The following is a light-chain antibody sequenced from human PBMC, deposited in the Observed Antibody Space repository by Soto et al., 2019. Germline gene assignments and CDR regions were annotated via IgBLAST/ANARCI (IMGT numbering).Light chain of an antibody. Sequence: DIQMAQSPSTLPASVGDRVTITGRASQSIDRWVAWYQQKPGKAPKILIYKASTLKSGVPSRFSGSGSGTEFTLTISSLQPDDFATYYCQHYNSYSEAFGQGTKVDIK. V-gene: IGKV1-5*03. CDR2: KAS. CDR1: QSIDRW. CDR3: QHYNSYSEA. J-gene: IGKJ1*01.